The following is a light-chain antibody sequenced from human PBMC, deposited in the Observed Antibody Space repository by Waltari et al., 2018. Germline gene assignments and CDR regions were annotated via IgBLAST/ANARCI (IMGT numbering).Light chain of an antibody. CDR2: HAS. V-gene: IGKV1-27*01. CDR3: QMGQT. Sequence: DPQLTQSPSSLSASAGDIVTITCRASQDISSYLAWYQQKPGKVPKLLIYHASTLQSGVPSRFSGSGSGTDFTLTISSLQPEDVATYYCQMGQTFGQGTKVEIK. J-gene: IGKJ1*01. CDR1: QDISSY.